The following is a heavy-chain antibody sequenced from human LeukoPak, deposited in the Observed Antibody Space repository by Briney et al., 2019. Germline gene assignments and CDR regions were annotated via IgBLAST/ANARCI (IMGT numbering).Heavy chain of an antibody. J-gene: IGHJ4*02. CDR2: ISGSGGST. CDR3: AKDPRMTGLFDY. D-gene: IGHD2-8*01. CDR1: GFTFSSYA. Sequence: PGRSLRLSCAASGFTFSSYAMSWVRQAPGKGLEWVSAISGSGGSTYYADSVKGRFTISRDNSKNTLYLQMNSLRAEDTAVYYCAKDPRMTGLFDYWGQGTLVTVSS. V-gene: IGHV3-23*01.